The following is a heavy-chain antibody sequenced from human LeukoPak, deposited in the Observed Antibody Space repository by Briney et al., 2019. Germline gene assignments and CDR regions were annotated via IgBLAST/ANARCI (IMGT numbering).Heavy chain of an antibody. J-gene: IGHJ5*02. CDR1: GYTFTSYD. D-gene: IGHD6-13*01. Sequence: ASVKVSCKASGYTFTSYDINWVRQATGQGLEWMGWMNPNSGNTGYAQKFQGRVTMTRNTSISTAYMELSSLRSEDTAVYYCATNWYSSSWYSNWFDPWGQGTLVTVSS. CDR3: ATNWYSSSWYSNWFDP. V-gene: IGHV1-8*01. CDR2: MNPNSGNT.